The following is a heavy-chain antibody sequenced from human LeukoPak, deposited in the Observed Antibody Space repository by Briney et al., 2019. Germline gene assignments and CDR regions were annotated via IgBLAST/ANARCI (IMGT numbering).Heavy chain of an antibody. CDR1: GFTFDDYG. Sequence: GGSLRLSCAASGFTFDDYGMSWVRQAPGKGLEWVSGINWNGGSTGYADSVKGRFTISRDNAKNSLYLQMNSLRAEDTAVYYCARLYDFWGGYYRDYWGQGTLVTVSS. J-gene: IGHJ4*02. D-gene: IGHD3-3*01. CDR2: INWNGGST. CDR3: ARLYDFWGGYYRDY. V-gene: IGHV3-20*04.